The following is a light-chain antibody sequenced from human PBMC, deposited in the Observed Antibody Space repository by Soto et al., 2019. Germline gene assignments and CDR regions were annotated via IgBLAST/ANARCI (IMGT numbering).Light chain of an antibody. Sequence: EIAMTQSPHTLYLSPGESATPACRASQIILTNLAWYQQKPGQAPRLLSEGASTRATYIPARVIGRGSGTEFTLTSSSLQSEEFAVYDGQRYINWPRTVGQGTKVDTK. V-gene: IGKV3-15*01. CDR2: GAS. CDR1: QIILTN. CDR3: QRYINWPRT. J-gene: IGKJ1*01.